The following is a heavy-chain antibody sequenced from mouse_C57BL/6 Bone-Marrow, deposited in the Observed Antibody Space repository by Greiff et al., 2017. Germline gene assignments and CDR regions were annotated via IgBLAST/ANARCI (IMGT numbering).Heavy chain of an antibody. V-gene: IGHV1-81*01. CDR3: AGWVDGGYIY. CDR1: GYTFTSYG. CDR2: IYPRSGNT. Sequence: QVQLQQSGAELARPGASVKLSCKASGYTFTSYGISWVKQRTGQGLEWIGEIYPRSGNTYYNEKFKGKATLTADKSSSTAYMELRSLTSEDSAVYFCAGWVDGGYIYWGRGTTLTVTA. D-gene: IGHD2-3*01. J-gene: IGHJ2*01.